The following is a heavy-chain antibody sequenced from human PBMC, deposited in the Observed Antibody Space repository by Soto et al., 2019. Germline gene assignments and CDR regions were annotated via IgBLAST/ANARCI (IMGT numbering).Heavy chain of an antibody. V-gene: IGHV4-34*01. CDR3: ARGFGKGWYQLLFGWFDP. J-gene: IGHJ5*02. CDR2: INHSGST. CDR1: GGSFSGYY. Sequence: PAETLSLTCAVYGGSFSGYYWSWIRQPPGKGLEWIGEINHSGSTNYNPSLKSRVTISVDTSKNQFSLKLSSVTAADTAVYYCARGFGKGWYQLLFGWFDPWGQGTLVTVSS. D-gene: IGHD2-2*01.